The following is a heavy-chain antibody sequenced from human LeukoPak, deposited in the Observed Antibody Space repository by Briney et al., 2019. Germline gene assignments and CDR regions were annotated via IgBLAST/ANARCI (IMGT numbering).Heavy chain of an antibody. Sequence: GGSLRLSCSASGFTFSSYGMIWVRQPPGKGLEWVSGIGGSGSETSYAESVQGRFTISRDNSKNTLYLQMNSLRAEDTAVYYCAKGTLWGSYTLIDPWGQGTLVTVSS. CDR2: IGGSGSET. D-gene: IGHD3-16*01. CDR1: GFTFSSYG. V-gene: IGHV3-23*01. CDR3: AKGTLWGSYTLIDP. J-gene: IGHJ5*02.